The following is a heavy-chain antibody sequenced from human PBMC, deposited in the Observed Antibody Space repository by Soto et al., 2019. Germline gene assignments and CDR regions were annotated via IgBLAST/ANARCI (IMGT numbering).Heavy chain of an antibody. V-gene: IGHV1-18*01. D-gene: IGHD3-3*01. CDR1: GYTFSSYG. CDR2: ISADNGNT. J-gene: IGHJ4*02. Sequence: ASVKVSCKASGYTFSSYGITWVRQAPGQGLEWMGWISADNGNTKYAQKLQGRLTMTTDTSTRTAYMELRSLRSDDTAVYYCARDAHRFLELLLFGYWGQGTLVTVSS. CDR3: ARDAHRFLELLLFGY.